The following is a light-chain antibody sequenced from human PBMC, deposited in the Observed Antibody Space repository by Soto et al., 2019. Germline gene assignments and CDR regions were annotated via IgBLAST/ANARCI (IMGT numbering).Light chain of an antibody. V-gene: IGLV2-14*01. Sequence: QSALTQPASVSGSHGRAITISCTGTSSDVGGYDYVSWYQQHPGKATKLMIYEVSNRPSGVSNRFSGSKSGNTASLTISGLQAEDEAEYYCRAYTIGSSYVFGTGTKLTVL. CDR3: RAYTIGSSYV. CDR1: SSDVGGYDY. CDR2: EVS. J-gene: IGLJ1*01.